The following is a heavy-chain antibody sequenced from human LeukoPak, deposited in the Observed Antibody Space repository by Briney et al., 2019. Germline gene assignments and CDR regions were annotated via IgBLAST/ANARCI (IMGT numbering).Heavy chain of an antibody. CDR3: ARVLRFLEWLPGDEGSWFDP. CDR1: GYTFTGYY. V-gene: IGHV1-2*02. J-gene: IGHJ5*02. D-gene: IGHD3-3*01. Sequence: ASVKVSCKASGYTFTGYYMHWVRQAPGQGLEWMGWINPNSGGTNYAQKFQGRVTMTRDTSISTAYMELSRLRSDDTAVYYCARVLRFLEWLPGDEGSWFDPWGQGTLVTVSS. CDR2: INPNSGGT.